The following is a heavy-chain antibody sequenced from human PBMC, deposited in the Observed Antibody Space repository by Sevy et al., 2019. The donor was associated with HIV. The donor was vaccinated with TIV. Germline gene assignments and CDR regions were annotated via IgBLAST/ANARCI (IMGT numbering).Heavy chain of an antibody. D-gene: IGHD3-3*01. J-gene: IGHJ5*02. Sequence: GGSLRLSCAASGFTFASYGMSWVRQAPGKGLEWVSGFTGIGGSTYYADSVKGRFTISRDNSRNTLYLQMNSLRAEDTAVYYCAKASWLDFWSGYRGFDPWGQGTLVTVSS. CDR3: AKASWLDFWSGYRGFDP. V-gene: IGHV3-23*01. CDR1: GFTFASYG. CDR2: FTGIGGST.